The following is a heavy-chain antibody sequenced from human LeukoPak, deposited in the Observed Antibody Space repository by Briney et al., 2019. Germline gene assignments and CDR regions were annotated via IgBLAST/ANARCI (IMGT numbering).Heavy chain of an antibody. CDR3: ARAPITTGTEYYFDF. J-gene: IGHJ4*02. CDR2: LNGDNT. Sequence: GSLRLSCAASGFTFSNFAMSWIRQAPGKGLEWVSALNGDNTYYADSVKGRFTVSRDNSKNTLYLQMNSLRADDMALYYCARAPITTGTEYYFDFWGQGTLVTVSS. V-gene: IGHV3-23*01. CDR1: GFTFSNFA. D-gene: IGHD1-1*01.